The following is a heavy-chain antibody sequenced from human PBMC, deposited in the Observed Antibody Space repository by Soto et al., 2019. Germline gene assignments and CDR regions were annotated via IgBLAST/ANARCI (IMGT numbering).Heavy chain of an antibody. CDR3: ARDYYDSSGYYF. J-gene: IGHJ4*02. CDR1: GYTVTGYY. CDR2: INPNSGGT. D-gene: IGHD3-22*01. V-gene: IGHV1-2*02. Sequence: ASVKVSCKASGYTVTGYYMHWVRQAPGQGLEWMGWINPNSGGTNYAQKFQGRVTMTRDTSISTAYMELSRLRSDDTAVYYCARDYYDSSGYYFWGQGTLVTASS.